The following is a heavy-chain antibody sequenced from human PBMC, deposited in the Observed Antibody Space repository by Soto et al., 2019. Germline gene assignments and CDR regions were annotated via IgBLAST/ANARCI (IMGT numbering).Heavy chain of an antibody. CDR3: AGGSPDNNIDY. CDR2: FDPEDSET. Sequence: ASVKVSCKVSGYTLTELAMHWVRQAPGKGLEWMGGFDPEDSETIYAQKFKGRVTMTQDTSTNTAYMELSSLRSDDTAVYCRAGGSPDNNIDYWGQGTLVTVSS. CDR1: GYTLTELA. D-gene: IGHD1-1*01. V-gene: IGHV1-24*01. J-gene: IGHJ4*02.